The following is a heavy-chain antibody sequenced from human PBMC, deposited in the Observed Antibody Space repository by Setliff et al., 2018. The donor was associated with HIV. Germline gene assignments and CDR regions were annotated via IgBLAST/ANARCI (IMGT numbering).Heavy chain of an antibody. CDR2: IHYTGTT. J-gene: IGHJ4*02. Sequence: SETLSLTCTVSGGSISTYFWSWVRQTPGKGLEWTGNIHYTGTTHYNPPLKSRVTMSVDTSKNQFSLKLSSVTAADTAVYYCARAASYYDSSGYWAPPKYFDYWGQGTLVTVSS. CDR3: ARAASYYDSSGYWAPPKYFDY. V-gene: IGHV4-59*12. D-gene: IGHD3-22*01. CDR1: GGSISTYF.